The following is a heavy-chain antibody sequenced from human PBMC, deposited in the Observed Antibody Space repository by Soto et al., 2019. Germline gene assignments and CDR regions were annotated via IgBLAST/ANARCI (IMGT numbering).Heavy chain of an antibody. CDR3: ARERGKTGLWFGGN. Sequence: PGGSLRLSCAVSEFTFSIYWMHWVRQAPGKGLVWVSRINSDGSSTSYTDSVKGRFTISRDNAKNTLYLQMNSLRAEDTAVYYSARERGKTGLWFGGNWGQGTLVTVSS. D-gene: IGHD3-10*01. CDR2: INSDGSST. CDR1: EFTFSIYW. J-gene: IGHJ4*02. V-gene: IGHV3-74*01.